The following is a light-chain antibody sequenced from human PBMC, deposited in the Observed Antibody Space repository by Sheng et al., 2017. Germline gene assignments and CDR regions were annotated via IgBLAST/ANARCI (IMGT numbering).Light chain of an antibody. J-gene: IGLJ1*01. CDR3: CSYASSVSYV. CDR2: DVS. V-gene: IGLV2-14*03. Sequence: QSALTQPASVSGSPGQSITISCTGTSGDVGGCNCVSWYQQHPGKAPKLMIYDVSNRPSGVSNRFSGSKSGNTASLTISGLQAEDEADYYCCSYASSVSYVFGTGTKVTVL. CDR1: SGDVGGCNC.